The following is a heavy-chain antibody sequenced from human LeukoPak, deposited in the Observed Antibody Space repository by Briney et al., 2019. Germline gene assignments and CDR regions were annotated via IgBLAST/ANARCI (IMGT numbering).Heavy chain of an antibody. CDR1: GFTFDDFG. V-gene: IGHV3-20*04. Sequence: AVYLSFTGSGSGFTFDDFGLSWLRPAQGKGLEWVSGINWNGGSTGYADSVKGRFTISRDNAKNSLYLQMNSLRAEDTALYYCARGVVPAADYYYMDVWGKGTTVTVSS. J-gene: IGHJ6*03. D-gene: IGHD2-2*01. CDR2: INWNGGST. CDR3: ARGVVPAADYYYMDV.